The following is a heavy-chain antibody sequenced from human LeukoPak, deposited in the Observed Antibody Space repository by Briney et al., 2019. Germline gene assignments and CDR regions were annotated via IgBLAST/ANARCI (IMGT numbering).Heavy chain of an antibody. Sequence: PGGSLRLSCAASGFTFSSYAMSWVRQAPGKGLEWVSAISGSGGSIYYADSVKGRFTLSRDNSKNTLYLQMNSLRAEDTAVYYCATGYSSGWFWGPDYRGQGTLVTVSS. CDR3: ATGYSSGWFWGPDY. CDR2: ISGSGGSI. D-gene: IGHD6-19*01. CDR1: GFTFSSYA. J-gene: IGHJ4*02. V-gene: IGHV3-23*01.